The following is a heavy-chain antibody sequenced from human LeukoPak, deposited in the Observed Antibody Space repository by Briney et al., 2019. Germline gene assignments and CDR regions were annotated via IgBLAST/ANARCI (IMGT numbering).Heavy chain of an antibody. CDR3: ARALGSGSYDY. D-gene: IGHD3-10*01. Sequence: SVKVSCKASGGTFSSYAISWVRQAPGQGLEWMGRIIPILGIANYAQKFQGRVTITADKSTSTAYMELSSLRSEDTAVYYCARALGSGSYDYWGQGTLVTVSS. J-gene: IGHJ4*02. V-gene: IGHV1-69*04. CDR2: IIPILGIA. CDR1: GGTFSSYA.